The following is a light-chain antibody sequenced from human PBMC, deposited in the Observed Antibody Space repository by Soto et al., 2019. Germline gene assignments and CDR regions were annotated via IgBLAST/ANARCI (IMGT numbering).Light chain of an antibody. Sequence: QSVLTQPRSVSGSPGQLVTISCTGTSGDVGAYNYVSWYQQHPGKAPKLMIYDVSKRPSGVPDRFSGSKSANTASLTISGLQAEDEADYYCCSYAGSSTRVFGGGTKLTVL. J-gene: IGLJ2*01. V-gene: IGLV2-11*01. CDR2: DVS. CDR3: CSYAGSSTRV. CDR1: SGDVGAYNY.